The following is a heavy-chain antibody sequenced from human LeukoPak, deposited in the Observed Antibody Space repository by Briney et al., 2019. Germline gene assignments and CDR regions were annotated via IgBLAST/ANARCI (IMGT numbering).Heavy chain of an antibody. Sequence: SETLSLTCAVYGGSFSGYYWSWIRQPPGKGLEWIGYIYYSGSTNYNPPLKSRVTISVDTSKNQFSLKLSSVTAADTAVYYCARASGGSYLLDYWGQGTLVTVSS. CDR2: IYYSGST. CDR1: GGSFSGYY. J-gene: IGHJ4*02. V-gene: IGHV4-59*01. CDR3: ARASGGSYLLDY. D-gene: IGHD2-15*01.